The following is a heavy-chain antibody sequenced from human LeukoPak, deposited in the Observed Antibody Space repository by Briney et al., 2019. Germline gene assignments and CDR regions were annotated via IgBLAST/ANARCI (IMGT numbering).Heavy chain of an antibody. CDR2: INGDGSST. V-gene: IGHV3-74*01. J-gene: IGHJ4*02. CDR3: ARPSTLCSGGSCYVPFDY. CDR1: GFTFSSYA. Sequence: GGSLRLSCAASGFTFSSYAMHWVRQAPGKGLVWVSRINGDGSSTRYADSVKGRFTISRDNAKNTLYLQMSSLRAEDTAVYYCARPSTLCSGGSCYVPFDYWGQGTLVTVSS. D-gene: IGHD2-15*01.